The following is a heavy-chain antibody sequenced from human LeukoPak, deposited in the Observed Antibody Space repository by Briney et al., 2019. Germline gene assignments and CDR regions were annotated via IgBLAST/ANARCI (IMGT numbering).Heavy chain of an antibody. CDR3: ARVGGTTVTRYYFDY. CDR1: GYTFTGYY. D-gene: IGHD4-17*01. CDR2: ISAYNGNT. Sequence: ASVKVSCKASGYTFTGYYMHWVRQAPGQGLEWMGWISAYNGNTNYAQKLQGGVTMTTDTSTSTAYMELRSLRSDDTAVYYCARVGGTTVTRYYFDYWGQGTLVTVSS. J-gene: IGHJ4*02. V-gene: IGHV1-18*04.